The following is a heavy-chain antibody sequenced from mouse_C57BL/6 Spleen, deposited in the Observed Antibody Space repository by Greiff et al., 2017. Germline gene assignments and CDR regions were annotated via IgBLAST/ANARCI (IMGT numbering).Heavy chain of an antibody. CDR1: GFTFSDYG. CDR2: ISSGSSTI. V-gene: IGHV5-17*01. J-gene: IGHJ2*01. CDR3: ARCYYYGSSYIYFDY. Sequence: EVQLVESGGGLVKPGGSLKLSCAASGFTFSDYGMHWVRQAPEKGLEWVAYISSGSSTIYYADTVKGRFTISRDNAKNTLFLQMTSLRSEDTAMYYCARCYYYGSSYIYFDYWGQGTTLTVSS. D-gene: IGHD1-1*01.